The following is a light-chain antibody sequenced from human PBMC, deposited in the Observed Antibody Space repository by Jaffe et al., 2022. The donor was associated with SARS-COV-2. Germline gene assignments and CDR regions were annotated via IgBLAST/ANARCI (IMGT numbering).Light chain of an antibody. CDR3: QQRSNWPRT. Sequence: EIVLTQSPATLSLSPGERATLSCRASESVSSSLAWYQQKPGQAPRLLISDASNRATGIPPRFSGSGSGTDFTLTISSLEPEDFAVYYCQQRSNWPRTFGQGTKLEIK. V-gene: IGKV3-11*01. CDR2: DAS. CDR1: ESVSSS. J-gene: IGKJ2*01.